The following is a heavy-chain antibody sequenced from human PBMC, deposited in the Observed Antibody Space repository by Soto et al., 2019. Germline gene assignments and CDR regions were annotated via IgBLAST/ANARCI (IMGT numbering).Heavy chain of an antibody. CDR1: VVSISSGGYY. CDR2: IFNSGST. D-gene: IGHD6-6*01. CDR3: ARHQEEGSISPPSFHPYYYGLDV. V-gene: IGHV4-31*03. J-gene: IGHJ6*01. Sequence: PSETLSLTCTVSVVSISSGGYYWNWLRQHPGKGLEWIGYIFNSGSTFYNPSLKSRLTISADTSKNQFSLRLSSVTAADAAVYYCARHQEEGSISPPSFHPYYYGLDVWGQGTTVTVSS.